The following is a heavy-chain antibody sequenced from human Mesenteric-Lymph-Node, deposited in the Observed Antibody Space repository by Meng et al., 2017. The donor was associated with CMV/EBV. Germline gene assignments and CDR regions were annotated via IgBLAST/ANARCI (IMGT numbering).Heavy chain of an antibody. J-gene: IGHJ6*02. V-gene: IGHV4-59*02. CDR2: IYHSGGT. CDR3: ARIPRGAGYYHYGMDV. Sequence: SETLSLTCTVSGGSVYNYYWSWIRQPPGKGLEWIGYIYHSGGTNYNPSLGSRVTISVDTSMNEVSLKLTSMTAADTAVYYCARIPRGAGYYHYGMDVWGQGTTVTVSS. D-gene: IGHD3-10*01. CDR1: GGSVYNYY.